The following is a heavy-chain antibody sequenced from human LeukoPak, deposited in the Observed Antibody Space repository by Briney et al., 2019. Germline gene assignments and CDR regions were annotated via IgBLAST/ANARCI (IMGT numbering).Heavy chain of an antibody. Sequence: SETLSLTCAVSGYSISSGYQGAWIRQSPGKGLEWIGSIYHSGSAHYNPSLKSRVTISVETSKNQFSLKMYSVTAADTAVYYCARDPRWLTPDCTSTSCYENYFDPWGQGTLVTVSS. D-gene: IGHD2-2*01. CDR2: IYHSGSA. J-gene: IGHJ5*02. V-gene: IGHV4-38-2*02. CDR3: ARDPRWLTPDCTSTSCYENYFDP. CDR1: GYSISSGYQ.